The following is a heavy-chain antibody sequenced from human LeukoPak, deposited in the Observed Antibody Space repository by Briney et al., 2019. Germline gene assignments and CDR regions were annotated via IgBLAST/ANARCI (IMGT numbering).Heavy chain of an antibody. J-gene: IGHJ6*03. CDR3: ARHSGSYYYMDV. CDR2: INPNSGGT. D-gene: IGHD1-26*01. CDR1: GYTFTGYY. Sequence: ASVKVSCKASGYTFTGYYMHWVRQAPGQGLEWMGRINPNSGGTSYAQKFQGRVTMTRDTSISTAYMELSRLRSDDTAVYYCARHSGSYYYMDVWGKGTTVTVSS. V-gene: IGHV1-2*06.